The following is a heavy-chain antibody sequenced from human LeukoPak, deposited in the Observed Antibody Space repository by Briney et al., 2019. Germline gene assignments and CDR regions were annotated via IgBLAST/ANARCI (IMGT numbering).Heavy chain of an antibody. V-gene: IGHV1-24*01. D-gene: IGHD1-26*01. CDR1: GYTLTELS. Sequence: ASVKVSCKVSGYTLTELSMHWVRQAPGKGLEWMGGFDPEDGETIYAQKFQGRVTMTEDTSTDTAYMELGSLRSEDTAVYYCATTGATHRGAFDIWGQRTMVTVSS. J-gene: IGHJ3*02. CDR3: ATTGATHRGAFDI. CDR2: FDPEDGET.